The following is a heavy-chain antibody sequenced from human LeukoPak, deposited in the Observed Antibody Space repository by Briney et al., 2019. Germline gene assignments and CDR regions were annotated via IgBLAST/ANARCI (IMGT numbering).Heavy chain of an antibody. CDR2: INHSGST. J-gene: IGHJ6*02. Sequence: SETLSLTCAVYGGSFSGYYWSWIRQPPGKGLEWIGEINHSGSTNHNPSLKSRVTISVDTSKNQFSLKLSSVTAADTAVYYCARRRPKYCSGGSCYSGAYYYGMDVWGQGTTVTVSS. D-gene: IGHD2-15*01. V-gene: IGHV4-34*01. CDR3: ARRRPKYCSGGSCYSGAYYYGMDV. CDR1: GGSFSGYY.